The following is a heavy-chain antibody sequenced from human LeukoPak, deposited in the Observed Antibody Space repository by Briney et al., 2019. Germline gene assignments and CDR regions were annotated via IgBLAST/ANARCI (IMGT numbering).Heavy chain of an antibody. CDR3: AKDSFYCSSTSCYKGGFDY. Sequence: PGGSLRLSCAASGFTFSSYAMSWVRQAPGKGLEWVSAISGSGGSTYYADSVKGRFTISRDNSKNTLYLQMNSLRAEDTAVYYCAKDSFYCSSTSCYKGGFDYWGQGTLVTVSS. V-gene: IGHV3-23*01. D-gene: IGHD2-2*02. J-gene: IGHJ4*02. CDR1: GFTFSSYA. CDR2: ISGSGGST.